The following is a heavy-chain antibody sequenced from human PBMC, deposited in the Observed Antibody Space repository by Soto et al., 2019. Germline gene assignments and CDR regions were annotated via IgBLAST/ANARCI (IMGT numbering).Heavy chain of an antibody. J-gene: IGHJ4*02. CDR1: GYTFTSYG. CDR3: GRGWGIALD. CDR2: INAGNGNR. Sequence: QVQLVQSGAEVKKPGASLKVSCKASGYTFTSYGMHWVRQAPGQRLEWMGWINAGNGNRKYSQKFQGRVTITRDTSASSDYMELSSRRSDATAVYYCGRGWGIALDWGQGTLVTVSS. D-gene: IGHD6-19*01. V-gene: IGHV1-3*01.